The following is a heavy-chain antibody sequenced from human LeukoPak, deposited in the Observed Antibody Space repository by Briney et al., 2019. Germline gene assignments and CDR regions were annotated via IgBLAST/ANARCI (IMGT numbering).Heavy chain of an antibody. CDR2: LYNTGNT. CDR3: ARLTPAAGRLYFVD. CDR1: GFTVNSNY. V-gene: IGHV3-53*01. Sequence: PGGSLRLSCAASGFTVNSNYLSWVRQAPGKRLEWVSTLYNTGNTYYANSVKGRFSISRDNSKNTLFLQMNSLRAEDTAVYYCARLTPAAGRLYFVDWGPGTLVTVSS. J-gene: IGHJ4*02. D-gene: IGHD6-13*01.